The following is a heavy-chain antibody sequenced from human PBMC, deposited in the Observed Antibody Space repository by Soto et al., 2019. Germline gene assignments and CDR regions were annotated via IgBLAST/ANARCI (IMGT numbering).Heavy chain of an antibody. Sequence: SQTLSLPCTVFGGTLSSHYWSWIRQPPGQGLEWIGYIYYSGSTNYNPSLKSRVTISVDTSKSQFSLRLSSVTAADTVVYFCARLDGYDNYFDYWGQGALVTVSS. J-gene: IGHJ4*02. D-gene: IGHD5-12*01. CDR2: IYYSGST. CDR1: GGTLSSHY. V-gene: IGHV4-59*08. CDR3: ARLDGYDNYFDY.